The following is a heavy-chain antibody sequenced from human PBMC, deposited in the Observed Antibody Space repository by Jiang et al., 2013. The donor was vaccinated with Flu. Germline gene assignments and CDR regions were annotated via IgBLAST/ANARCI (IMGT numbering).Heavy chain of an antibody. CDR1: GGSISSYY. V-gene: IGHV4-4*09. CDR3: ARIFGARYYYYYMDV. D-gene: IGHD3-3*01. Sequence: GPGLVKPSETLSLTCTVSGGSISSYYWSWIRQPPGKGLEWIGYIYTSGSTNYNPSLKSRVTISVDTSKNQFSLKLSSVTAADTAVYYCARIFGARYYYYYMDVWGKGTTVTVSS. CDR2: IYTSGST. J-gene: IGHJ6*03.